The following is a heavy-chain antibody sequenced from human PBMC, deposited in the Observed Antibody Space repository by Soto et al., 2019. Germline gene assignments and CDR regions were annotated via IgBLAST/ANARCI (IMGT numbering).Heavy chain of an antibody. CDR3: ARDRGSGYDWVDY. CDR1: GYTFTSYA. CDR2: INAGNGNT. Sequence: QVQLLQSGAELKKPGASVKVSCKDSGYTFTSYAMHWVRQAPGQRLEWMGWINAGNGNTNYSQKFQGRVTITRDTYASTAYMEPSSLRSEDTAVYYCARDRGSGYDWVDYWGQGTLVTVSS. D-gene: IGHD5-12*01. J-gene: IGHJ4*02. V-gene: IGHV1-3*01.